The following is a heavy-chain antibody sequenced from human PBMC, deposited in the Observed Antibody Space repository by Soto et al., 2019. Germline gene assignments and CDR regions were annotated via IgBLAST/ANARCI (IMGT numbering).Heavy chain of an antibody. V-gene: IGHV4-34*01. CDR2: INHSGST. Sequence: SETLSLTCAVYGGSFSCYYWSWIRQPPGKGLEWIGEINHSGSTNYNPSLKSRVTISVDTSKNQFSLKLSSVTAADTAVYYCARGLVRTSYGPRFDYWGQGTLVTVSS. D-gene: IGHD5-18*01. CDR1: GGSFSCYY. J-gene: IGHJ4*02. CDR3: ARGLVRTSYGPRFDY.